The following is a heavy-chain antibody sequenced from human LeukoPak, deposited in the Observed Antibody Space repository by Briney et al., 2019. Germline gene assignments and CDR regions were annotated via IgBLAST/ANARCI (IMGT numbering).Heavy chain of an antibody. Sequence: GGSLRLSCAVSGPILSDHYIVWVRQAAGKGLEWVGRTRNKTKSYSTAYAASVEGRFTISRDDLENSVYLEMNSLKSEDTAVYYCVRVCDSDCQGAHAFDIWGQGTKVTVSS. J-gene: IGHJ3*02. V-gene: IGHV3-72*01. D-gene: IGHD2-21*02. CDR1: GPILSDHY. CDR3: VRVCDSDCQGAHAFDI. CDR2: TRNKTKSYST.